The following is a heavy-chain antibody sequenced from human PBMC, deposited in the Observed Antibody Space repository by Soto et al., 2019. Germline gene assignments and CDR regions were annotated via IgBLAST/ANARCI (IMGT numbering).Heavy chain of an antibody. D-gene: IGHD2-2*01. CDR1: GFTFNNYA. CDR2: ISGSGVST. J-gene: IGHJ5*02. V-gene: IGHV3-23*01. CDR3: AKTGSTTYPLKNWFDP. Sequence: GGSLRLSCAASGFTFNNYAMSWFRQAPGKGLEWVSAISGSGVSTYYADSVKGRFTISRDNSNNILNLQMSSLRAEDTAVYYCAKTGSTTYPLKNWFDPWGQGTVVTVSS.